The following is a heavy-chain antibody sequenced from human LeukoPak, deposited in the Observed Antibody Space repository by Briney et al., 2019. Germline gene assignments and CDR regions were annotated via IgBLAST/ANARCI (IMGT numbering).Heavy chain of an antibody. D-gene: IGHD6-19*01. V-gene: IGHV4-38-2*01. Sequence: SETLSLTCSVYGYSISSGYYWGWIRQPPGKGLEWIGSIYHSGSTYYNPSLKSRVTISVDTSKNQFSLKLSSVTAADTAVYYCARFLASQAVAGPFDPWGQGTLVTVSS. CDR2: IYHSGST. CDR3: ARFLASQAVAGPFDP. J-gene: IGHJ5*02. CDR1: GYSISSGYY.